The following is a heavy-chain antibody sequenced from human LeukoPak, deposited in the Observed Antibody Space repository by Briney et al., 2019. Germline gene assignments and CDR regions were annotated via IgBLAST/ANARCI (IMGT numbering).Heavy chain of an antibody. CDR2: IYTSGST. V-gene: IGHV4-4*09. CDR1: GGSISSYY. D-gene: IGHD3-22*01. Sequence: PSETLSLTCTVSGGSISSYYWSWIRQPPGKGLEWIGYIYTSGSTNYNPSLKSRVTISVDTSKNQFSLKLSSVTAADTAVYYCASQNPFTYYYEKWGQGTLVTVSS. J-gene: IGHJ4*02. CDR3: ASQNPFTYYYEK.